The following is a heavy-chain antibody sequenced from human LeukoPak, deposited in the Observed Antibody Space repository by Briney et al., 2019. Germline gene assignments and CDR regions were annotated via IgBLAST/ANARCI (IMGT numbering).Heavy chain of an antibody. CDR3: ATYRRSSLTKQDY. CDR2: INENGSEK. D-gene: IGHD4-11*01. CDR1: GFTFTTYW. V-gene: IGHV3-7*01. J-gene: IGHJ4*01. Sequence: GGSLRLSCAASGFTFTTYWMTWVRQAPGKGLQWVANINENGSEKNYLNSVKGRFTISRDNVKNSLYLQMNSLTAEDTAVYYCATYRRSSLTKQDYWGHGTLVTVSS.